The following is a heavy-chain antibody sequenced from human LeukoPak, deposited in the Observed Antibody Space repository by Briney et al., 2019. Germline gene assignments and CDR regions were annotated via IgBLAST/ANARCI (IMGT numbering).Heavy chain of an antibody. CDR2: INTNTGNP. D-gene: IGHD3-10*01. CDR3: AREGYGAGSSRTYFDY. V-gene: IGHV7-4-1*02. Sequence: ASVKVSCKASGYTFTSYAMNWVRQAPGQGLEWMGWINTNTGNPTYAQGFTGRFVFSLDTSVSTAYLQISSLKAEDTAVYYCAREGYGAGSSRTYFDYWGQGALVTVSS. J-gene: IGHJ4*02. CDR1: GYTFTSYA.